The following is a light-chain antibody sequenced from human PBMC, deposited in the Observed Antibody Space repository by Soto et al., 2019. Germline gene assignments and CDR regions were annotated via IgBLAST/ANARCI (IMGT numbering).Light chain of an antibody. Sequence: QSVLTQPASVSGSPGQSITISCTGTTSDFGFYNYVSWYQHHPGKAPKLLIYEVTNRHSGVSNRFSGSKSGNTASLTISGLQAEDEADYYCTSYTSSSTLDVFGTGTKVTVL. J-gene: IGLJ1*01. CDR1: TSDFGFYNY. CDR2: EVT. CDR3: TSYTSSSTLDV. V-gene: IGLV2-14*01.